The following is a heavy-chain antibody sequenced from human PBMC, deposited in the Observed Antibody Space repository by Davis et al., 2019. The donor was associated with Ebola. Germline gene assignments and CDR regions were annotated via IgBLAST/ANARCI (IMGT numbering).Heavy chain of an antibody. V-gene: IGHV1-69*13. D-gene: IGHD3-10*02. CDR1: GGTFSSYG. Sequence: SVNVSCKASGGTFSSYGISWVRQAPGQGLDWMGGIIPVYGILKYAQKFQGRVTITADESTSTAYMELSSLRSEDTAVYFCARASPPEYNVWSRNPHYHYFPMDVWGQGTTVTVSS. CDR2: IIPVYGIL. J-gene: IGHJ6*02. CDR3: ARASPPEYNVWSRNPHYHYFPMDV.